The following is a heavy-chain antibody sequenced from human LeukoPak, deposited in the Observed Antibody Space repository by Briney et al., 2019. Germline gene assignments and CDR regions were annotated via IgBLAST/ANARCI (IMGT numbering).Heavy chain of an antibody. Sequence: GGSLRLSCAASGFTVSSNYMSWVRQAPGKGLEWVSVIYSGGSTYYAGSVKGRFTISRDNSKNTLYLQMNSLRAEDTAVYYCARGPKPDYYYGMDVWGQGTTVTVSS. CDR3: ARGPKPDYYYGMDV. J-gene: IGHJ6*02. CDR2: IYSGGST. CDR1: GFTVSSNY. V-gene: IGHV3-53*01.